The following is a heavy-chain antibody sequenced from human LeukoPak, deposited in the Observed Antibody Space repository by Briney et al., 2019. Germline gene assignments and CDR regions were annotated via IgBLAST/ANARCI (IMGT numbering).Heavy chain of an antibody. CDR2: IYYSGST. V-gene: IGHV4-39*07. CDR3: ARVGKGQAVAHAFDI. J-gene: IGHJ3*02. D-gene: IGHD2-15*01. CDR1: GGSISSSSYY. Sequence: PSETLSLTCTVSGGSISSSSYYWGWIRQPPGKGLEWIGSIYYSGSTYYNPSLKSRVTISVDTSKNQFSLKLSSVTAADTAVYYCARVGKGQAVAHAFDIWGQGTMVTVSS.